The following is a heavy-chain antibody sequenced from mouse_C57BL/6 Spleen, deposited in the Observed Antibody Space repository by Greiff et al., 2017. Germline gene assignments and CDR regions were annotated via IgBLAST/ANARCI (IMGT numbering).Heavy chain of an antibody. CDR1: GYTFTGYD. J-gene: IGHJ4*01. D-gene: IGHD2-4*01. V-gene: IGHV1-85*01. CDR3: ARDDYDGGCAIDY. CDR2: IFPRDGST. Sequence: QVQLQQSGPELVKPGASVKLSCKATGYTFTGYDINWVKQRPGQGLEWIGRIFPRDGSTTDNEKFKGKAPLTVDTSSSTAYMELNSLTSEDSAVYFCARDDYDGGCAIDYWGQGTSVTVSA.